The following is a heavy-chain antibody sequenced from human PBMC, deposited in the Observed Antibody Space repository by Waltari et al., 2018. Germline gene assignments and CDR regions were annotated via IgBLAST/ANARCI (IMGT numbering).Heavy chain of an antibody. CDR1: GFTFNNYA. CDR3: AKKDWGLTGTGLFDY. J-gene: IGHJ4*02. Sequence: EVQLLDSGGGLVQPGGSLRLSCTTSGFTFNNYAMSWVRQAQGKGLDGGSCIGASGDSTWYADSGKGRFTSSRDNSKNTLFLQMNSLRVDDTAIYYCAKKDWGLTGTGLFDYWGQGTLVTVSS. CDR2: IGASGDST. V-gene: IGHV3-23*01. D-gene: IGHD1-20*01.